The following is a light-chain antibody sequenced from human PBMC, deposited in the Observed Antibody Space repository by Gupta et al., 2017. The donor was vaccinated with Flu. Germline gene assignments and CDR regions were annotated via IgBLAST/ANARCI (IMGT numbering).Light chain of an antibody. V-gene: IGLV1-51*02. CDR3: GTWDSSLRSWV. J-gene: IGLJ3*02. Sequence: SSNMGNNDVSWYQQRPVTAPKLLIYENNKRPSGIPDRFSGSKSGTSATLGITGLQTGDEADYYCGTWDSSLRSWVFGGGTKLTVL. CDR1: SSNMGNND. CDR2: ENN.